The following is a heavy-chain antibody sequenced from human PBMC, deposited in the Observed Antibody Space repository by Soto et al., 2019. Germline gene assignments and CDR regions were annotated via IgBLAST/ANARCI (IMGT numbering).Heavy chain of an antibody. CDR2: ISPYNGNT. Sequence: AAVQVTCKSSVYTYTSYGRICVRPAPGKGLEWMAWISPYNGNTNYAQKLQGRVTMTTDTSTSTAYMELRSLRSDDTAVYYCARDLTDFWSGYPSPNWFDPWGQGTLVNRSS. D-gene: IGHD3-3*01. J-gene: IGHJ5*02. CDR3: ARDLTDFWSGYPSPNWFDP. V-gene: IGHV1-18*01. CDR1: VYTYTSYG.